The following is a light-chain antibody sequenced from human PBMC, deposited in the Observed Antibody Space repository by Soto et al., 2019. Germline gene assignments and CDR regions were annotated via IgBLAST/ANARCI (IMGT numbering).Light chain of an antibody. CDR2: DDF. J-gene: IGLJ3*02. CDR1: NIESKS. CDR3: QLWDSSRGQV. Sequence: SYELTQAPSVSVAPGQTATITCGGDNIESKSVHWLQQKSGQAPVLVVYDDFDRPSGIPERFSGSNSGNTATLTISRVEVGDEADYHCQLWDSSRGQVFGGGTKLTVL. V-gene: IGLV3-21*02.